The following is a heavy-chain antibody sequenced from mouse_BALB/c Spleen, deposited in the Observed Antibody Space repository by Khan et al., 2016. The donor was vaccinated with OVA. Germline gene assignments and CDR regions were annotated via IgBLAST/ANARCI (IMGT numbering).Heavy chain of an antibody. V-gene: IGHV5-6*01. J-gene: IGHJ3*01. Sequence: EVQLVESGGDLVKPGGSLKLSCAASGFTFSSYSMSWVRQTPDKRLEWVASISSGGDYTYYPDSVKGRFTISRDNAKNTLYLQRSDLKSEDTAMYYCAYHLTGSFAYWGQGTLVTVSA. CDR3: AYHLTGSFAY. CDR1: GFTFSSYS. D-gene: IGHD4-1*01. CDR2: ISSGGDYT.